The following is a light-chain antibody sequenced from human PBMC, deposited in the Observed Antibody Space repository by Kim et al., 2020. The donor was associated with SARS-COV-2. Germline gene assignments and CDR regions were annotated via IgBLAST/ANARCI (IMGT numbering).Light chain of an antibody. CDR1: QSVTSNY. CDR3: QQHAHSPLT. CDR2: GAS. J-gene: IGKJ4*01. V-gene: IGKV3-20*01. Sequence: SPGERATLSCRASQSVTSNYLAWYQQKPGQAPRLLIYGASSRATGIPDRFSGSGSGTDSTLTISRLEPEDFAVFYCQQHAHSPLTFGGGTKVDIK.